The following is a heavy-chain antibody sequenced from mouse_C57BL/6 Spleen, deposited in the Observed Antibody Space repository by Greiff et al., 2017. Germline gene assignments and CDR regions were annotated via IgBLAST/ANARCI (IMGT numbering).Heavy chain of an antibody. CDR2: INPNNGGT. Sequence: EVQLQQSGPELVKPGASVKISCKASGYTFTDYYMNWVKQSHGKSLEWIGDINPNNGGTSYNQKFKGKATLTVDKSSSTAYMELRSLTSEDSAVYYCARSGKGHYGSSLYAMDYWGQGTSVTVSS. V-gene: IGHV1-26*01. CDR1: GYTFTDYY. CDR3: ARSGKGHYGSSLYAMDY. J-gene: IGHJ4*01. D-gene: IGHD1-1*01.